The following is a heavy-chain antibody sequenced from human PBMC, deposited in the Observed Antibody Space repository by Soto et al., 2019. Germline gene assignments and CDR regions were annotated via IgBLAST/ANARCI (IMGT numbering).Heavy chain of an antibody. Sequence: GGSLRLSCVASGFTFSNYAMTWVRQAPGKGLEWVSAFSGTGGSTYSTYYPDSMKGRFTISRDESQNMVYLEINSLQIEDTAVYYCTTDSHLTTTLVRFDFWGHGTLVTVSS. CDR2: FSGTGGSTYST. CDR3: TTDSHLTTTLVRFDF. D-gene: IGHD2-8*02. CDR1: GFTFSNYA. V-gene: IGHV3-23*01. J-gene: IGHJ4*01.